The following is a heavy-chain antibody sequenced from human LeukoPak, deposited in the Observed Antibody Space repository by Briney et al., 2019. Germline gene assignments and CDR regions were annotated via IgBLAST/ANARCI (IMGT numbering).Heavy chain of an antibody. CDR3: ARAIRYFDWLPHFDY. CDR2: IYYSGST. D-gene: IGHD3-9*01. V-gene: IGHV4-30-4*01. CDR1: GGSISSGDYY. Sequence: SQTLSLTCTVSGGSISSGDYYWSWIRQPPGKGLEWIGYIYYSGSTYYNPSLKSRVTISVDTSKNQFSLKLSSVTAADTAVYYCARAIRYFDWLPHFDYWGQGTLVTVSS. J-gene: IGHJ4*02.